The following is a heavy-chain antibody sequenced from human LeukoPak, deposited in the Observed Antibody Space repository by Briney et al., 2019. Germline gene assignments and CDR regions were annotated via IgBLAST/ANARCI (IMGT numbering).Heavy chain of an antibody. CDR3: ARLYCSGGSCYSRDYGMDV. J-gene: IGHJ6*04. CDR1: GYLFTIYW. CDR2: IAPSDSYT. D-gene: IGHD2-15*01. V-gene: IGHV5-10-1*01. Sequence: PGESLDLSCQGSGYLFTIYWMSWARQVRGKGLEWMGSIAPSDSYTDYSPSFQGHVTISGDKSISTAYLQWSSLKASDTAMYYCARLYCSGGSCYSRDYGMDVWGKGTTVTVSS.